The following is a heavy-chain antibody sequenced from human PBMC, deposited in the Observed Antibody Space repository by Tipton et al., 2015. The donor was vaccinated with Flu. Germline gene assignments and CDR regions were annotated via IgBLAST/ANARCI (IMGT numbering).Heavy chain of an antibody. J-gene: IGHJ4*02. V-gene: IGHV3-9*01. CDR1: GFIFDDYA. Sequence: SLRLSCAASGFIFDDYAMHWVRQAPGKGLEWVAGISWNSGSLDYADSVRGRFTISRDNAKSLLYLQMHSLRSEDTALYYCAKATYGNFIGNDLDYWGQGTRVTVSS. CDR3: AKATYGNFIGNDLDY. D-gene: IGHD1-1*01. CDR2: ISWNSGSL.